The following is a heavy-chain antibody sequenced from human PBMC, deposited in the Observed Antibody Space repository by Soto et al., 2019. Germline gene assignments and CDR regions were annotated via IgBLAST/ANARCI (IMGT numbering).Heavy chain of an antibody. CDR3: ARMGSRRAVAGTEF. Sequence: QVQLVESGGGVVQPGRSLRLSCAASGFTFSSYAMHWVRQAPGKGLEWVAVISYDGSNKYYADSVKGRFTISRDNSKNMLYLQMNSLRAEDTAVYYCARMGSRRAVAGTEFWGQGTLVTVSS. CDR2: ISYDGSNK. J-gene: IGHJ4*02. D-gene: IGHD6-19*01. V-gene: IGHV3-30-3*01. CDR1: GFTFSSYA.